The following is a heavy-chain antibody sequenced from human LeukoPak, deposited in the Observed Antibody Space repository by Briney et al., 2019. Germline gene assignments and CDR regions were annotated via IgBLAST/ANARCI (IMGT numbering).Heavy chain of an antibody. CDR3: AKHSNSPHVNTRIGF. Sequence: TSETLSLTCTVSGGSILSTSYHWGWIRQPPGKGLEWIGRISYSGSNYYSPSLKSRVAMSVDTSKNQFSLKVSSVTAADTAVYFCAKHSNSPHVNTRIGFWGQGTVVIVSS. J-gene: IGHJ4*02. D-gene: IGHD6-6*01. CDR1: GGSILSTSYH. CDR2: ISYSGSN. V-gene: IGHV4-39*07.